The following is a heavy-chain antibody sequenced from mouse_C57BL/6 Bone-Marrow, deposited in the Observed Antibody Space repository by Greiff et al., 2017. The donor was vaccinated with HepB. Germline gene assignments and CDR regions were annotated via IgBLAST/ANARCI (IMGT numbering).Heavy chain of an antibody. CDR3: ARAARFRYYFDY. J-gene: IGHJ2*01. V-gene: IGHV1-69*01. CDR1: GYTFTSYW. CDR2: IDPSDSYT. Sequence: QVQLQQSGAELVMPGASVKLSCKASGYTFTSYWMHWVKQRPGQGLEWIGEIDPSDSYTNYNQKFKGKSTLTVDKSSSTAYMQLSSLTSEDSAVYYCARAARFRYYFDYWGQGTTLTVSS.